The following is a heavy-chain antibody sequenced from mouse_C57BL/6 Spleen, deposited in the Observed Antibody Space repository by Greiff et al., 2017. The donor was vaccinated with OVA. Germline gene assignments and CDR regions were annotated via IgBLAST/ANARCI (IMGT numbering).Heavy chain of an antibody. D-gene: IGHD1-1*01. J-gene: IGHJ4*01. V-gene: IGHV1-80*01. CDR2: IYPGDGDT. Sequence: VQLQQPGAELVKPGASVKISCKASGYAFSSYWMNWVKQRPGKGLEWIGQIYPGDGDTNYNGKFKGKATLTADKSSSTAYMQLSSLTSEDTAVYFCARGGATGEAEDYALDYWGQGTSVTVSS. CDR3: ARGGATGEAEDYALDY. CDR1: GYAFSSYW.